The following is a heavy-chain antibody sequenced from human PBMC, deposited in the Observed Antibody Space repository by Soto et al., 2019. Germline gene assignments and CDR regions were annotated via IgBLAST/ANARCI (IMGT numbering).Heavy chain of an antibody. D-gene: IGHD2-15*01. CDR1: GFTFSSYA. CDR2: ISGSGGST. CDR3: AKVGGSNPGPGFDY. Sequence: GGSLRLSCAASGFTFSSYAMHRVRQAPGKGLEWVSAISGSGGSTYYADSVKGRFTISRDNSKNTLYLQMNSLRAEDTAVYYCAKVGGSNPGPGFDYWGQGTLVTVSS. J-gene: IGHJ4*02. V-gene: IGHV3-23*01.